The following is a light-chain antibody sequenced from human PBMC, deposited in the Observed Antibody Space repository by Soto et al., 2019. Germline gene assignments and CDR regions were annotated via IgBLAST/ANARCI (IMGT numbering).Light chain of an antibody. CDR3: HQYNTLAYT. CDR2: DAS. CDR1: QSVGIY. V-gene: IGKV3-15*01. Sequence: EIVMTQSPAALSLSPGERATLSCRASQSVGIYFAWYQQKPGQPPRLLIYDASTSATGIPARFSGSGSGTALTLSISSLQYVDFAVYYWHQYNTLAYTFGQGTKLEIK. J-gene: IGKJ2*01.